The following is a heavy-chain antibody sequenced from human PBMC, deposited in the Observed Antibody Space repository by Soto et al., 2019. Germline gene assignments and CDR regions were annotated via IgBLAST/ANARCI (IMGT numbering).Heavy chain of an antibody. Sequence: EVQVVESGGGLIQPGGSLRLSCEVSGFSVTANYMSWVRQAPGKGLEWVSVIYSGGSTYYIDSVKGRFSISRDISKTTLYLQMNSLSAEDTAVYYCHGYGYWGQGTLVTVSS. CDR3: HGYGY. J-gene: IGHJ4*02. CDR2: IYSGGST. V-gene: IGHV3-53*01. CDR1: GFSVTANY. D-gene: IGHD5-12*01.